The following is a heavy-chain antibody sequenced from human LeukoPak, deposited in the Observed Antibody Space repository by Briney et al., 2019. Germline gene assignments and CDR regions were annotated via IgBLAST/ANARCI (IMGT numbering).Heavy chain of an antibody. CDR1: GFTFSSYA. J-gene: IGHJ4*02. CDR2: ISGSGGST. Sequence: GGSLRLSCAASGFTFSSYAMSWVRQAPGKGLEWVSAISGSGGSTYYADSVKGRFTISRDNPKNTLYLQLNSLRAEDTAVYYCATMVRGAARNFDYWGQGTLVTVSS. CDR3: ATMVRGAARNFDY. D-gene: IGHD2-21*01. V-gene: IGHV3-23*01.